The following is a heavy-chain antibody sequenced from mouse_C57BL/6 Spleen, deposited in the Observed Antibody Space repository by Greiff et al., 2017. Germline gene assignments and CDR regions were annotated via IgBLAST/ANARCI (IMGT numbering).Heavy chain of an antibody. D-gene: IGHD1-1*01. CDR3: ARSLIGAMDY. Sequence: EVKLQQSGPELVKPGASVKISCKASGYTFTDYYMNWVKQSHGKSLEWIGDINPNNGGTSYNQKFKGKATLTVDKSSSTAYMELRSLTSEDSAVYYCARSLIGAMDYWGQGTSVTVSS. J-gene: IGHJ4*01. CDR1: GYTFTDYY. CDR2: INPNNGGT. V-gene: IGHV1-26*01.